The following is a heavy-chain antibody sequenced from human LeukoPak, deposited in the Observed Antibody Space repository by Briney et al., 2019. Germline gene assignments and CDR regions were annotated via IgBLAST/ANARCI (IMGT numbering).Heavy chain of an antibody. J-gene: IGHJ6*03. Sequence: SETLSLTCTVSGGSIGRSSYYWGWIRQPPGKGLEWIGSIYYSGSTSYNPSLKSRVTMSVDTSKNQFSLKLSSVTAADTAVYYCARNLITMVRGVLGRGYYMDVWGKGTTVTVSS. V-gene: IGHV4-39*07. D-gene: IGHD3-10*01. CDR3: ARNLITMVRGVLGRGYYMDV. CDR2: IYYSGST. CDR1: GGSIGRSSYY.